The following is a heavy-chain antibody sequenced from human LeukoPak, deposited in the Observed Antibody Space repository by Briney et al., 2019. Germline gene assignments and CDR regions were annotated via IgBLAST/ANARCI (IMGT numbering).Heavy chain of an antibody. Sequence: SETLSLTCTDSGGSISSYYWSWIRQPAGKGLEWIGRIYTSGITNYNPSLQSRVTMSVDTSKNQFSLKLNSVTAADTAVYYCARGRDWNYLFFDYWGQGTLVTVSS. CDR3: ARGRDWNYLFFDY. V-gene: IGHV4-4*07. CDR1: GGSISSYY. D-gene: IGHD1-7*01. J-gene: IGHJ4*02. CDR2: IYTSGIT.